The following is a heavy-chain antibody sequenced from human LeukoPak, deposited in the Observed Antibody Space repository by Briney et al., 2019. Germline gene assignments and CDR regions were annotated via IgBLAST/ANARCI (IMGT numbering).Heavy chain of an antibody. CDR1: GFTFTNYW. V-gene: IGHV3-74*01. J-gene: IGHJ4*02. Sequence: GGSLRLSCAASGFTFTNYWMHWVRQAPGKGLVWVSNINSDGSRTNYAASVRGRFTISRDNAKNTLYLQMDSLRAEDTAVYYCARLPDYWGQGTLVTVSS. CDR2: INSDGSRT. CDR3: ARLPDY.